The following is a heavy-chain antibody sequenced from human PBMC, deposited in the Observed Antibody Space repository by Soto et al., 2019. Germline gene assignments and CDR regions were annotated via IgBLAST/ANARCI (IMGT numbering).Heavy chain of an antibody. Sequence: QVQLQESGPGLVKPSETLSLTCTVSGGSVSSGGYSWAWIRQHPGKGLEWIGYIYTRGTTYYNPPLQSRLTFSIDMSKNQFSLRLNSVTAANTAVYYCARGHFSGSSLYSFDYWGPGTLVTVSS. CDR2: IYTRGTT. J-gene: IGHJ4*02. V-gene: IGHV4-31*03. CDR1: GGSVSSGGYS. D-gene: IGHD3-22*01. CDR3: ARGHFSGSSLYSFDY.